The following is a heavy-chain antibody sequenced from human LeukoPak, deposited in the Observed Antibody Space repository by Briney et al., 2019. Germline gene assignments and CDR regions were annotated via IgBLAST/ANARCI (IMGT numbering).Heavy chain of an antibody. J-gene: IGHJ6*03. CDR1: GLTFSSYS. Sequence: GGSLRLSCAASGLTFSSYSMNWVRQAPGKGLEWVSYISSSSSTVYYADSVKGRFSISKDYAKNSLYLQMNSLRAEDTAVYFCARDAGFGGNSDYYYMDVWGKGTTVTVSS. CDR3: ARDAGFGGNSDYYYMDV. V-gene: IGHV3-48*01. CDR2: ISSSSSTV. D-gene: IGHD4-23*01.